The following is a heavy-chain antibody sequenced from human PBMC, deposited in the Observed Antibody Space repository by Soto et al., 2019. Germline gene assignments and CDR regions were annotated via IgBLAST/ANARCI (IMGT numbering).Heavy chain of an antibody. J-gene: IGHJ4*02. CDR1: GYTYTIYY. D-gene: IGHD1-1*01. CDR2: INPSGGST. V-gene: IGHV1-46*01. CDR3: ARERLERLIDY. Sequence: ASVNGYFTTSGYTYTIYYVHWVRQAPGQGLEWMGIINPSGGSTSYAQKFQGRVTMTRDTSTSTVYMELSSLRSEDTAVYYCARERLERLIDYWGQGTLVTVSS.